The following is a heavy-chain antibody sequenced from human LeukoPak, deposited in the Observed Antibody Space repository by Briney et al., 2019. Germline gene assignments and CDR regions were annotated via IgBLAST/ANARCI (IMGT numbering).Heavy chain of an antibody. D-gene: IGHD6-13*01. V-gene: IGHV3-23*01. CDR2: ISASGGST. CDR3: AKALISSSWYLVDS. CDR1: GFTFSSYA. J-gene: IGHJ4*02. Sequence: PGGPLRLSCAASGFTFSSYAMSWVRQAPGKGLEWVSGISASGGSTYYADSVKGRFTISRDNSKNTLYLQMNSLRVEGTAVYYCAKALISSSWYLVDSWGQGTLVTVSS.